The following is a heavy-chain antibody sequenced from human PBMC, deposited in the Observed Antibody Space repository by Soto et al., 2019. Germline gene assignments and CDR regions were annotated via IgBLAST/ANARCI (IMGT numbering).Heavy chain of an antibody. Sequence: PGGSLRLSCAASGFTFSDYYMSWIRQAPGKGLEWVSYISSSSSYTNYADSVKGRFTISRDNAKNSLYLQMNSLRAEDTAVYYCARHIVVVPAAIPDANFDYWGQGTLVTVSS. J-gene: IGHJ4*02. CDR1: GFTFSDYY. V-gene: IGHV3-11*06. CDR2: ISSSSSYT. CDR3: ARHIVVVPAAIPDANFDY. D-gene: IGHD2-2*01.